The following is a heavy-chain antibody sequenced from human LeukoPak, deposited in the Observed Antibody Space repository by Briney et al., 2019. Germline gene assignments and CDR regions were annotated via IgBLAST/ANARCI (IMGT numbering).Heavy chain of an antibody. Sequence: GGSLRLSCAASGFTFSSYWMSWVRQAPGKGLEWVANIKQDGSEKYYVDSVKGRFTISRDNAKNSLYLQMDSLRAEDTAVYFCAKDPNWNDRHYYMDVWGNGTMVTISS. V-gene: IGHV3-7*01. J-gene: IGHJ6*03. CDR1: GFTFSSYW. D-gene: IGHD1-20*01. CDR3: AKDPNWNDRHYYMDV. CDR2: IKQDGSEK.